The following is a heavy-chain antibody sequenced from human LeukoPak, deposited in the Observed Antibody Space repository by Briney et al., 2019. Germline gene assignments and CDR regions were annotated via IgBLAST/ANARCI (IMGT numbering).Heavy chain of an antibody. CDR3: ASGNYFDS. V-gene: IGHV3-48*04. CDR2: ISSSSSAI. Sequence: GGSLRLSCAASGFTFSSYSMNWVRQTPGKGLEWISYISSSSSAIYYADSVKGRFTISRDNAKKSLYLQMNSLRAEDTAVYFCASGNYFDSWGQGTLVAVSS. J-gene: IGHJ4*02. D-gene: IGHD4-23*01. CDR1: GFTFSSYS.